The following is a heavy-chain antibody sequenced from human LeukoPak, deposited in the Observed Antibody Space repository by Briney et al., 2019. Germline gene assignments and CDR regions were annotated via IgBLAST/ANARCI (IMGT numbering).Heavy chain of an antibody. J-gene: IGHJ4*02. CDR2: IYTTGNT. V-gene: IGHV3-53*01. CDR1: GFTVSSNS. CDR3: ARRAGDYSHPYDY. D-gene: IGHD3-22*01. Sequence: AGGSLRPSCTVSGFTVSSNSMSWVRQAPGKGLEWVSFIYTTGNTHNSDSVKGRFTISRDSSKNTLYLQMNSLRAEDTAVYYCARRAGDYSHPYDYWGQGTLVTVSS.